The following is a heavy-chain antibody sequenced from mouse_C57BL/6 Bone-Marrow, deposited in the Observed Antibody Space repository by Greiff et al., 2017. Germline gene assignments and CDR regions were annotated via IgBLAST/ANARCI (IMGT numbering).Heavy chain of an antibody. V-gene: IGHV1-47*01. CDR1: GYTFTTYP. CDR2: FNPYNDDT. CDR3: ARGGNYGGYYSDY. D-gene: IGHD2-1*01. J-gene: IGHJ2*01. Sequence: QVHVKQSGAELVKPGASVKMSCKASGYTFTTYPIEWMKQNHGKSLEWIGNFNPYNDDTNYNEKFKGKATLTVETSSSTVYLELSRLTSDDSAVYNCARGGNYGGYYSDYWGQGTTLTVSS.